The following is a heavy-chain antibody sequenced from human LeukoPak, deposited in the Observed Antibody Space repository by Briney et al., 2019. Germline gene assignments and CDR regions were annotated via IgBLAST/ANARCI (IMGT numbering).Heavy chain of an antibody. CDR3: AKGPDYYDSSGYLGNPSN. D-gene: IGHD3-22*01. V-gene: IGHV3-9*01. J-gene: IGHJ4*02. CDR2: ISWNSGSI. CDR1: GFTFDDYA. Sequence: PGGSLRLSCAASGFTFDDYAMHWVRQAPGKGLEWVSGISWNSGSIGYADSVKGRFTISRDNAKNSLYLQMNSLRAEDTALYYCAKGPDYYDSSGYLGNPSNRGQGTLVTVSS.